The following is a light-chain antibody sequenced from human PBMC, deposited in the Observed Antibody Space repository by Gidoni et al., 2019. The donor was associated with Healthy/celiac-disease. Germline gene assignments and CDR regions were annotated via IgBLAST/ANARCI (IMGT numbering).Light chain of an antibody. CDR2: DVS. V-gene: IGLV2-14*03. CDR1: SSDVGGYNY. Sequence: QSALTQPASVSGSPGQSITISCTGNSSDVGGYNYVSWYQQHPGKAPKLMIYDVSNRPSGVSNRFSGSKSGNTASLTISGLQAEDEADYYCSSYTSSSTFFGTGTKVTVL. J-gene: IGLJ1*01. CDR3: SSYTSSSTF.